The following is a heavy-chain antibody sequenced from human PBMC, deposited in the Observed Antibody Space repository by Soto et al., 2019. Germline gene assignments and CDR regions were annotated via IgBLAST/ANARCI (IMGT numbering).Heavy chain of an antibody. Sequence: SETLSLTCTVSGGSFSGYFWTWIRQPPGKGLEWLAEINHSGITNYNPSVESRVSMPVDTSKNRFSLRLYSVTAADTAVYYCVRGPYNYNSRYFDYWGQGTLVTVSS. V-gene: IGHV4-34*01. D-gene: IGHD1-1*01. CDR3: VRGPYNYNSRYFDY. CDR2: INHSGIT. J-gene: IGHJ4*02. CDR1: GGSFSGYF.